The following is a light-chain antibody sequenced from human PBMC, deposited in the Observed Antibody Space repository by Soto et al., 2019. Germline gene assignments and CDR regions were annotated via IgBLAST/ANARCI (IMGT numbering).Light chain of an antibody. CDR2: EGS. J-gene: IGLJ2*01. V-gene: IGLV2-23*01. CDR1: SSDVGSYNL. Sequence: QSALTQPASVSGSPGQSITISCTGTSSDVGSYNLVSWYQQHPGKAPKLMIYEGSKRPSGVSNRFSGSKSGNTASLTISGLQAEDEAGYYCCSYAGSSTDVVFGGGTQLTVL. CDR3: CSYAGSSTDVV.